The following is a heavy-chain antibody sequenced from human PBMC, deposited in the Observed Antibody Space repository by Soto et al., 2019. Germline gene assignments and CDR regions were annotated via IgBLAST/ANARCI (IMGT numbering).Heavy chain of an antibody. D-gene: IGHD1-26*01. J-gene: IGHJ3*02. CDR1: GCTFTNYG. V-gene: IGHV1-69*13. CDR3: AGRKWDLLLRRREAFDI. CDR2: CTPMFERR. Sequence: SVKVSCKASGCTFTNYGVSWVRQAPGQGLEWMGGCTPMFERRHYAERFQGRVTIIADDSTNTAYMELRGLSSEDAAIYYCAGRKWDLLLRRREAFDILGQGKMVTVS.